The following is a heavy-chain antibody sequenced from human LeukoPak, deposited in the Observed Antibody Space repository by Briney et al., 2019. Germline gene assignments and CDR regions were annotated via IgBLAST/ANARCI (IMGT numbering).Heavy chain of an antibody. CDR3: TREYYYDSSGYYYYYMDV. CDR1: GFTFSGSA. V-gene: IGHV3-73*01. Sequence: PGGSLKLSCAASGFTFSGSAMHWVRQASGKGLEWVGRIRSKANSYATAYAASVKGRFTISRDDSKNTAYLQMNSLKTEDTAVYYCTREYYYDSSGYYYYYMDVWGKGTTITVSS. D-gene: IGHD3-22*01. J-gene: IGHJ6*03. CDR2: IRSKANSYAT.